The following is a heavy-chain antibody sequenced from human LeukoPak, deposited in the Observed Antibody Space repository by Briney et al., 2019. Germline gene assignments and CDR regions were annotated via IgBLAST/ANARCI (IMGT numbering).Heavy chain of an antibody. Sequence: SETLSPTCAVYGGSLSGYYWSWIRQPPGKGLEWVGEINHSGSTNYNPSLKSRVTISVDTSKNQFSLKLSSVTAADTAVYYCARGGKGNFDYWGQGTLVTVSS. J-gene: IGHJ4*02. CDR1: GGSLSGYY. CDR3: ARGGKGNFDY. V-gene: IGHV4-34*01. CDR2: INHSGST.